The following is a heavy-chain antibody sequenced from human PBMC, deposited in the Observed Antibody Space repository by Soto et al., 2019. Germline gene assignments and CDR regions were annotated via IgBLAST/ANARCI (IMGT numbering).Heavy chain of an antibody. CDR3: ARARYGSGSAYYYYYYMDV. CDR2: IWYDGSNK. V-gene: IGHV3-33*01. Sequence: QVQLVESGGGVVQPGRSLRLSCAASGFTFSSYGMHWVRQAPGKGLEWVAVIWYDGSNKYYADSVKGRFTISRDNSKNTLYLQMNSLRADDTAVYYCARARYGSGSAYYYYYYMDVWGKGTTVTVSS. CDR1: GFTFSSYG. D-gene: IGHD3-10*01. J-gene: IGHJ6*03.